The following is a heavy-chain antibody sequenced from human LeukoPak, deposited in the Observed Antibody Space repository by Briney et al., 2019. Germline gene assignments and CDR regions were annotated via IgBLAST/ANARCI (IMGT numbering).Heavy chain of an antibody. CDR3: ARDFERPDF. CDR1: GYTFTDYY. Sequence: ASVKVSCKASGYTFTDYYIHWVRQAPGQGLEWMGRINPNSGGTNFAQKFQGRVTMTRDTSDSTAYMELTRLRSDDTAVYYCARDFERPDFWGQGTLVTVSS. J-gene: IGHJ4*02. CDR2: INPNSGGT. V-gene: IGHV1-2*06.